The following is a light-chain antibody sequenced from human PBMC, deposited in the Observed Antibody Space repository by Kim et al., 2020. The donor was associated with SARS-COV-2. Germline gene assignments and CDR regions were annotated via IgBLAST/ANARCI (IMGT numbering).Light chain of an antibody. J-gene: IGLJ2*01. Sequence: VSVPPGQTASITCSGDKLGNKYAFWYQQKPGQSPVLVIYQDNKRPSGIPERFSGSNSGNTATLTISGTQAMDEADYYCQAWDSTVVFGGGTQLTVL. CDR1: KLGNKY. CDR2: QDN. V-gene: IGLV3-1*01. CDR3: QAWDSTVV.